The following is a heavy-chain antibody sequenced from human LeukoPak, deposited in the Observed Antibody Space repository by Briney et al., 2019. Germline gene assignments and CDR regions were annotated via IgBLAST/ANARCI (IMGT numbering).Heavy chain of an antibody. CDR2: ISGSGGST. CDR1: GFTFSSYA. CDR3: AKTQLWFGELLSQDYYYYGMDV. V-gene: IGHV3-23*01. Sequence: GGSLRLSCAASGFTFSSYAMSWVRQAPGKGLEWVSAISGSGGSTYYADSVQGRFTIYRDNSKNTLYLQMNSLRAEDTAVYYCAKTQLWFGELLSQDYYYYGMDVWGQGTTVTVSS. D-gene: IGHD3-10*01. J-gene: IGHJ6*02.